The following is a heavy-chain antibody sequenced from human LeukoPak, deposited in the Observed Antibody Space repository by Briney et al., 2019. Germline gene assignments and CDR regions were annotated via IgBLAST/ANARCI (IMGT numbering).Heavy chain of an antibody. J-gene: IGHJ6*03. CDR3: ARAREGGSSGWYSPYYYYYYMDV. CDR1: GGSISSYY. V-gene: IGHV4-59*01. D-gene: IGHD6-19*01. Sequence: SETLSLTCTVSGGSISSYYWSWIRQPPGKGLEWIGYSYYSGSTNYNPSLKSRVTISVDTSKNQFSLKLSSVTAADTAVYYCARAREGGSSGWYSPYYYYYYMDVWGKGTTVTVSS. CDR2: SYYSGST.